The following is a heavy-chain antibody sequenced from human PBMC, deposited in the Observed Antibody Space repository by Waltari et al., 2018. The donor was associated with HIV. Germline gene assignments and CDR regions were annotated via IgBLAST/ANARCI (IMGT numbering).Heavy chain of an antibody. D-gene: IGHD2-8*01. V-gene: IGHV3-7*01. CDR1: GFTFRLYW. CDR2: IKQDGSEK. J-gene: IGHJ3*02. Sequence: EVQLVESGGGLVQPGGSLRLSCAASGFTFRLYWMGWVRQAPGKGVEGVANIKQDGSEKHCVDSVKGVFTISRDNAKKSLYLQMNSLRAEDTAVYYCARMGLMMYAIGAFDIWGQGTMVTVSS. CDR3: ARMGLMMYAIGAFDI.